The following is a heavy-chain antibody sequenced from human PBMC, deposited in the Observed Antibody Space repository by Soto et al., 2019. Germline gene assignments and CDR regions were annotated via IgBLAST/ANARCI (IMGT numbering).Heavy chain of an antibody. J-gene: IGHJ4*02. CDR2: INSDGSST. Sequence: GGSLRLSCAASGFTFSSYWMHWVRQAPGKGLVWVSRINSDGSSTSYADSVRGRFTISRDNAKNTLYLKMNSLRAEDTAVNYWAGSPQNFDYWGQGTLVTVSS. CDR1: GFTFSSYW. D-gene: IGHD3-10*01. V-gene: IGHV3-74*01. CDR3: AGSPQNFDY.